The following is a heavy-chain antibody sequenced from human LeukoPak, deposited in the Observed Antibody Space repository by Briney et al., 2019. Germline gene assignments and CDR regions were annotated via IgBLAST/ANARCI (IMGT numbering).Heavy chain of an antibody. J-gene: IGHJ5*02. Sequence: GGSLRLSCAASGFTFSSYWMHWVRQAPGKGLVWVSRISPDGSTTGHADSVKGRFTTSRDNAKNTLFLQMNSLRAEDTAVYYCAKIRIGHWFDPWGQGTLVTVSS. D-gene: IGHD2-15*01. V-gene: IGHV3-74*01. CDR1: GFTFSSYW. CDR2: ISPDGSTT. CDR3: AKIRIGHWFDP.